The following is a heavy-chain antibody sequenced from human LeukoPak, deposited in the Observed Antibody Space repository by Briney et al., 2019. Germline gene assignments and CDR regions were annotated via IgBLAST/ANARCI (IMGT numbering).Heavy chain of an antibody. CDR3: VRAAAGNFDY. D-gene: IGHD6-13*01. CDR1: GGSFSGYY. J-gene: IGHJ4*02. V-gene: IGHV4-34*01. CDR2: INHTGST. Sequence: PSETLSLTCAVYGGSFSGYYWSWIRQPPGKGLEWIGEINHTGSTNYNPSLKSRVTMSVDTSKNQFSLKLSSVTAADTAVYYCVRAAAGNFDYWGQGTLVTVSS.